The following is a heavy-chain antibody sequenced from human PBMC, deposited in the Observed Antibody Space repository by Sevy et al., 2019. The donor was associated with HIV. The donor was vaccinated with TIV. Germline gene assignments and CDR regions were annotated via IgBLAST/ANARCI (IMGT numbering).Heavy chain of an antibody. D-gene: IGHD3-16*01. V-gene: IGHV3-7*01. Sequence: GGSLRLSCAASGFTFSANWMNWVRQAPGKGLEWVANIKADGGEKHYVDSVEGRFTISRDNAKNLLFLQMNSLRVEDTAVYYCAHETFGRFESWGQGTLVTVSS. CDR1: GFTFSANW. J-gene: IGHJ4*02. CDR2: IKADGGEK. CDR3: AHETFGRFES.